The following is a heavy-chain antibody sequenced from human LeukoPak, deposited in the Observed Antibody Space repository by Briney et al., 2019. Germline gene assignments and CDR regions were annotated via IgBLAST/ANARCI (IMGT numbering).Heavy chain of an antibody. D-gene: IGHD3-10*02. CDR1: GGSFSGYY. Sequence: SETLSLTCAVYGGSFSGYYWSWIRQPPGKGLGWIGEINHSGSTNYNPSLKSRVTISVDTSKNQFSLKLSSVTAADTAVYYCARAMIGPYYFDYWGQGTLVTVSS. V-gene: IGHV4-34*01. CDR3: ARAMIGPYYFDY. J-gene: IGHJ4*02. CDR2: INHSGST.